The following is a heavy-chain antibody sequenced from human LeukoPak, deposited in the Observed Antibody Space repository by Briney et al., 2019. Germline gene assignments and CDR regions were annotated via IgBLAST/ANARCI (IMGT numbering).Heavy chain of an antibody. CDR2: VSHTVAT. CDR3: ARDRRGSYYTFDV. Sequence: SETLSLTCSVSGASINGYFWNWVRQTPERGLEWIGYVSHTVATTSNPTLKSRVSITIDTSKRQISLSMTSVTAADSALYYCARDRRGSYYTFDVWGPGTIVSVS. V-gene: IGHV4-59*01. D-gene: IGHD1-26*01. CDR1: GASINGYF. J-gene: IGHJ3*01.